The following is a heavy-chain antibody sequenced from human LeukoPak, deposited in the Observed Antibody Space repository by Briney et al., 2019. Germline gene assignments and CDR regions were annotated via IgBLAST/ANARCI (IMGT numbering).Heavy chain of an antibody. V-gene: IGHV1-2*02. D-gene: IGHD1-26*01. Sequence: EASVKVSCKASGYTFTGYYMHWVRQAPGQGLEWMGWINPNSGGTNYAQKFQGRVTMTRDTSISTAYMELSRLTSDDTAMYYCARDVSGCYFDSWGQGTLVTVSS. J-gene: IGHJ4*02. CDR3: ARDVSGCYFDS. CDR1: GYTFTGYY. CDR2: INPNSGGT.